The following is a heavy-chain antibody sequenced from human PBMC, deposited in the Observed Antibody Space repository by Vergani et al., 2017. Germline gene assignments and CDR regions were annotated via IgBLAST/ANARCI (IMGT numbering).Heavy chain of an antibody. Sequence: QVQLQESGPGLVKPSETLSLTCTVSGYSISSGYYWCWIRQPPGKGLEWIGSINHSGSTYYNPSLKSRVTISVDTSKNQFSLKLSSVTAADTAVYYCAREGGVRGVIIGGWFDPWGQGILVTVSS. CDR1: GYSISSGYY. V-gene: IGHV4-38-2*02. J-gene: IGHJ5*02. CDR2: INHSGST. CDR3: AREGGVRGVIIGGWFDP. D-gene: IGHD3-10*01.